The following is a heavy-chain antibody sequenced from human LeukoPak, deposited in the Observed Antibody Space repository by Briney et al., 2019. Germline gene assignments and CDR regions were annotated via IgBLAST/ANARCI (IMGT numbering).Heavy chain of an antibody. CDR1: GYIFTGYY. CDR2: INPNSGGT. Sequence: ASVKVSCKASGYIFTGYYMHWVRQAPGQGPEWMGWINPNSGGTNSAQKFQGRVTIVRGPSINTAYMELSSLRSDDAAVYYCARSRYCSGSSCYSLDYWGQGTLVTVSS. J-gene: IGHJ4*02. V-gene: IGHV1-2*02. CDR3: ARSRYCSGSSCYSLDY. D-gene: IGHD2-15*01.